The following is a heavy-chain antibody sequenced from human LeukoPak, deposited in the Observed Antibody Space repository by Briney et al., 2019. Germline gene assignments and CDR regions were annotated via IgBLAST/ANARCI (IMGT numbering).Heavy chain of an antibody. CDR3: ARDGDVVVVAATPGAFDI. D-gene: IGHD2-15*01. CDR2: IYYSGST. CDR1: GGSIGSSSYY. V-gene: IGHV4-39*07. Sequence: PSETLSLTCTVSGGSIGSSSYYWGWIRQPPGKGLEWIGSIYYSGSTYYNPPLKSRVTISVDTSKNQFSLKLSSVTAADTAVYYCARDGDVVVVAATPGAFDIWGQGTMVTVSS. J-gene: IGHJ3*02.